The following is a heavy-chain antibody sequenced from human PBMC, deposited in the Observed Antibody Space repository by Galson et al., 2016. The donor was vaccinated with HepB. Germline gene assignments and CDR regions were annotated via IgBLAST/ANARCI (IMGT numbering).Heavy chain of an antibody. V-gene: IGHV4-34*01. J-gene: IGHJ5*02. CDR2: INHTGFT. D-gene: IGHD2-15*01. CDR3: ARVVVAATNWFDP. CDR1: GGSFNAYY. Sequence: TLSLTCGVSGGSFNAYYWSWLRQSPGKGLEWIGEINHTGFTKYSPSLKSRVTISVDTSKNQFSLKLTSMTAADTAVYYCARVVVAATNWFDPWGQGTLVTVSS.